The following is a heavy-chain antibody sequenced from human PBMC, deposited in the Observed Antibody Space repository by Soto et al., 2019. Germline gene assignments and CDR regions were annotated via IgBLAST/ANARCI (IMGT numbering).Heavy chain of an antibody. V-gene: IGHV1-2*02. CDR1: GYTFTGYY. Sequence: QVQLVQSGAEVKKPGASVKFSCKASGYTFTGYYMHWVRQAPGQGLEWMGWINPNSGGTNYAQKFQGRVTMTRDTSISTAYMELSRLRSDDTAVYYCARDQGDFWSGYSLDYYYGMDVWGQGTTVTVSS. J-gene: IGHJ6*02. CDR2: INPNSGGT. CDR3: ARDQGDFWSGYSLDYYYGMDV. D-gene: IGHD3-3*01.